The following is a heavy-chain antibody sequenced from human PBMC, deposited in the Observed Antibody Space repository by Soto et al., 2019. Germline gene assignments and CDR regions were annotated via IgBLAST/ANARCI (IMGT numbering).Heavy chain of an antibody. CDR2: ISSSGRTI. CDR3: ARQARYSSSWLPYGMDV. J-gene: IGHJ6*02. Sequence: GGSLRLSCAASGFTFSSDEVDWVLQAPGKXLEWVSYISSSGRTIYYAASVKGRFTISRDNANNSLYLQMNSLRAEDTAVYYCARQARYSSSWLPYGMDVWGQWTTVTVSS. CDR1: GFTFSSDE. D-gene: IGHD6-13*01. V-gene: IGHV3-48*03.